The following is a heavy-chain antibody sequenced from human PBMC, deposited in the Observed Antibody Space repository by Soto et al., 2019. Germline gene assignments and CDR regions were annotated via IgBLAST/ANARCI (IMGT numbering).Heavy chain of an antibody. CDR1: GFTFSSYS. CDR3: ARDCITGTTAPDAFDI. V-gene: IGHV3-21*01. D-gene: IGHD1-7*01. Sequence: EVQLVESGGGLVKPGGSLRLSCAASGFTFSSYSMNWVRQAPGKGLEWVSSISSPSSYIYYADSLKGRFTISRDNAKNSLYLQMNSLRAEETAIYYCARDCITGTTAPDAFDIWGQGTMVTVSS. CDR2: ISSPSSYI. J-gene: IGHJ3*02.